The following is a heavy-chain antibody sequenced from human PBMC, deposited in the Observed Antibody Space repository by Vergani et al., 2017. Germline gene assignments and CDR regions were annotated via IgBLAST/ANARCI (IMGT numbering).Heavy chain of an antibody. CDR2: LSASDRRT. CDR3: AKVGRSEVAGTFGAFDI. D-gene: IGHD6-19*01. CDR1: GFTFIMHA. J-gene: IGHJ3*02. V-gene: IGHV3-23*01. Sequence: EVQLLESGGDLVQPGGSLRLSCAASGFTFIMHALSWVRPAPGKGLEWVSTLSASDRRTHYADSVKGRVTISRDNSKNTLFLHMNSLRPEDTAVYYCAKVGRSEVAGTFGAFDIWGQGTMVTVSS.